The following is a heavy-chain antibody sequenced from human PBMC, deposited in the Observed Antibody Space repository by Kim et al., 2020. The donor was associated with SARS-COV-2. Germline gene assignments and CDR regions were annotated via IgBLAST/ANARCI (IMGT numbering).Heavy chain of an antibody. V-gene: IGHV1-2*02. D-gene: IGHD3-10*01. J-gene: IGHJ6*02. CDR1: GYTFTGYS. CDR3: ARNGGGLDV. CDR2: IDPNSGGT. Sequence: ASVKVSCKASGYTFTGYSIFWVRQAPGQGLEWVAWIDPNSGGTDYVQKFQDRITMTRDTSISTAYMELSSLRSDDTAAYYCARNGGGLDVWGQGTTVTVS.